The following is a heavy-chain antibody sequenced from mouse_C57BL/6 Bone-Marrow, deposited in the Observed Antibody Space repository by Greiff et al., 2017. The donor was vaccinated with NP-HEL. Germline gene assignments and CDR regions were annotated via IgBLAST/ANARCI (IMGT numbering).Heavy chain of an antibody. V-gene: IGHV6-3*01. D-gene: IGHD2-2*01. CDR2: IRLKSDNYAT. CDR1: GFTFSNYW. Sequence: EVQGVESGGGLVQPGGSMKLSCVASGFTFSNYWMNWVRQSPEKGLEWVAQIRLKSDNYATHYAESVKGRFTISRDDSKSSVYLQMNNLRAEDTGIYYCTDMVKGYWGQGTTLTVSS. J-gene: IGHJ2*01. CDR3: TDMVKGY.